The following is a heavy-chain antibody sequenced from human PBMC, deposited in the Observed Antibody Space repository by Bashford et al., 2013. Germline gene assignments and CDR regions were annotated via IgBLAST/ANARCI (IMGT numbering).Heavy chain of an antibody. V-gene: IGHV3-48*02. J-gene: IGHJ4*02. CDR3: ARDIR. CDR2: ISNSGSVI. Sequence: VRQAPGKGLEWISYISNSGSVINYADSVKGRFSISRDNAENSLYLQVNSLRDEDTAVYYCARDIRWGQGIQVTVSS.